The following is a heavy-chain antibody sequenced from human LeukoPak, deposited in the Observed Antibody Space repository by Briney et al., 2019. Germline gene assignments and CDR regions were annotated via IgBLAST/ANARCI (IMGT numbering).Heavy chain of an antibody. Sequence: QPGGSLRLSCAASGFTFSGSAIHWVRQSSGKGLEWVGQIDKKDKGYATATAYAASVKGRFTISRDDSINTAYLQMKSLKTEDTALYYCTRDSETYNWFDPWGQGTLVTVSS. V-gene: IGHV3-73*01. J-gene: IGHJ5*02. CDR3: TRDSETYNWFDP. CDR1: GFTFSGSA. CDR2: IDKKDKGYATAT. D-gene: IGHD1-26*01.